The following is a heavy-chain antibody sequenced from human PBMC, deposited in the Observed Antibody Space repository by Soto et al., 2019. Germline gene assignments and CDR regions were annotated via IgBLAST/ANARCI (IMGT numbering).Heavy chain of an antibody. Sequence: QVQLQQWGAGLLKPSETLSLTCAVYGGSFSGYYWSWIRQPPGKGLEWIGEINHSGSTNYNPSLKSRVTISVDTSTNQFSLKLSSVTAADTAVYYCARGRGYCSGGSCLYYFDYWGQGTLVTVSS. CDR3: ARGRGYCSGGSCLYYFDY. V-gene: IGHV4-34*01. CDR1: GGSFSGYY. D-gene: IGHD2-15*01. J-gene: IGHJ4*02. CDR2: INHSGST.